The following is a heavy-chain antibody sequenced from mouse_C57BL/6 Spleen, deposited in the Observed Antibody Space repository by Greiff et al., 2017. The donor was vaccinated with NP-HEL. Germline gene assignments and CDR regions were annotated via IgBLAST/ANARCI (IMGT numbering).Heavy chain of an antibody. CDR2: IYPGDGDT. Sequence: VKLVESGAELVKPGASVKISCKASGYAFSSYWMNWVKQRPGKGLEWIGQIYPGDGDTNYNGKFKGKATLTADKSSSTAYMQLSSLTSEDSAVYFCARGGLLRYFDVWGTGTTVTVSS. V-gene: IGHV1-80*01. CDR3: ARGGLLRYFDV. D-gene: IGHD2-3*01. CDR1: GYAFSSYW. J-gene: IGHJ1*03.